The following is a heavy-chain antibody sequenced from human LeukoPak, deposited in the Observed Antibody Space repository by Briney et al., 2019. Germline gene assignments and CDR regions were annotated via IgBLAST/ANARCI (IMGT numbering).Heavy chain of an antibody. J-gene: IGHJ3*02. CDR2: MYYSGST. Sequence: SETLSLTCTVSGGSISSYCWSWIRQPPGKGLEWIGSMYYSGSTYYNPSLKSRVTISVDTSKNQFSLKLSSVTAADTAVYYCARDSPDSSGYFAAFDIWGQGTMVTVSS. CDR3: ARDSPDSSGYFAAFDI. CDR1: GGSISSYC. V-gene: IGHV4-39*07. D-gene: IGHD3-22*01.